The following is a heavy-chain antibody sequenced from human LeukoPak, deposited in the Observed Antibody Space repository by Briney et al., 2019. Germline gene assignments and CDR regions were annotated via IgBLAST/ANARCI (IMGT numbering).Heavy chain of an antibody. CDR3: ARDPGLSGSYFYYYYYMDV. J-gene: IGHJ6*03. D-gene: IGHD1-26*01. V-gene: IGHV4-38-2*02. CDR1: GYSICSGYY. CDR2: IYHSGST. Sequence: SETLSLTCTVSGYSICSGYYWGWIRQPPGKGLEWIESIYHSGSTYYKPSLKSRVTISVDTSKNQFSLKLSSVTAADTAVYYCARDPGLSGSYFYYYYYMDVWGKGTTVTVSS.